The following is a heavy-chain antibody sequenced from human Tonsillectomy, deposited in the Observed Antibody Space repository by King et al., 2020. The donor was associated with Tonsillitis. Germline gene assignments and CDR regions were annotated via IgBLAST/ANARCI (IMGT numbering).Heavy chain of an antibody. Sequence: QLVQSGAEVKKPGASVKVSCKASGNIFTGYYMHWVRQAPGQGLEWMGRINPNSGGTNYAQKFQGRVTMTRDKSISTAYMKLSRLTSDDTVVYYCARSWGDSSSWYFDLWGRGTLVTVSS. V-gene: IGHV1-2*05. CDR1: GNIFTGYY. CDR3: ARSWGDSSSWYFDL. D-gene: IGHD6-13*01. J-gene: IGHJ2*01. CDR2: INPNSGGT.